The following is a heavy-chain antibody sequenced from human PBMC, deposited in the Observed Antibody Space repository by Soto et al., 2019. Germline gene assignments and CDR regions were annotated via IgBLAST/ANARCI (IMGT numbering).Heavy chain of an antibody. CDR1: GGSMTSGDQY. CDR3: ARGSAISGWYLLDY. V-gene: IGHV4-30-4*08. CDR2: INHRGSL. Sequence: SETLSLTCTVTGGSMTSGDQYWTWIRHRPGEGLEWFGYINHRGSLYYNPSLKSRVSMSVDTSKNQFSLKLSSVTAADTAVYYCARGSAISGWYLLDYWGQGTLVTVSS. D-gene: IGHD6-19*01. J-gene: IGHJ4*02.